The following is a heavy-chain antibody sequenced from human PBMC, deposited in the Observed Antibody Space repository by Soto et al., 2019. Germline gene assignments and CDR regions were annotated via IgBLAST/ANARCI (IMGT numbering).Heavy chain of an antibody. J-gene: IGHJ6*03. D-gene: IGHD3-3*01. Sequence: PSETLSLTCTVSGGSISSYYWSWIRQPPGKGLEWIGYIYYSGSTNYNPSLKSRVTISVDTSKNQFSLKLSSVTAADTAVYYCARSSLYYDFWSGYSGPTSVGYMDVWGKGTTVTVS. V-gene: IGHV4-59*08. CDR3: ARSSLYYDFWSGYSGPTSVGYMDV. CDR1: GGSISSYY. CDR2: IYYSGST.